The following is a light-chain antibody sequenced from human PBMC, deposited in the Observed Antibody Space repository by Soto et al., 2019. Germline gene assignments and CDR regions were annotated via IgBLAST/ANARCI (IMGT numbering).Light chain of an antibody. CDR3: QQRSNWPPIT. V-gene: IGKV3-11*01. CDR2: DAS. Sequence: ETVLTQSPATLSLSPRERATLSCRASQSISSYLAWYQQKPGQAPRLLIYDASNRATGIPARFSGSGSGTDFTLTISSLEPEDFAVYYCQQRSNWPPITFGQGTRLEI. CDR1: QSISSY. J-gene: IGKJ5*01.